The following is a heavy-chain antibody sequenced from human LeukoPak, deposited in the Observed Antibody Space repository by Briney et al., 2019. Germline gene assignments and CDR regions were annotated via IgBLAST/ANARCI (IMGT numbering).Heavy chain of an antibody. CDR1: GGSVSSGSYY. CDR2: IYYSGST. J-gene: IGHJ3*02. CDR3: ARPLIHDGAFDI. D-gene: IGHD1-1*01. Sequence: SETLSLTCSVSGGSVSSGSYYWSWIRQPPGKGLEWIGYIYYSGSTNYNPSLKSRVTISVDTSKNQFSLKLSSATAADTALYYCARPLIHDGAFDIWGQGTMVTVSS. V-gene: IGHV4-61*01.